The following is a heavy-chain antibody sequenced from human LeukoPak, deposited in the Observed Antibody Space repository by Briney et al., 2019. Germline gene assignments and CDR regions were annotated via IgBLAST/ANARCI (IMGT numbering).Heavy chain of an antibody. CDR1: AYTFTSDG. Sequence: ASVKLSCKPSAYTFTSDGINWVRHAPGQGLEWMRWISANNVNTTAAQNLHDRVTITTYTTTSTAYMKQRSQSSDDMTMYYSAPDLDRGVRAFAIWGQETMVTVSS. CDR2: ISANNVNT. D-gene: IGHD3-10*01. J-gene: IGHJ3*02. V-gene: IGHV1-18*03. CDR3: APDLDRGVRAFAI.